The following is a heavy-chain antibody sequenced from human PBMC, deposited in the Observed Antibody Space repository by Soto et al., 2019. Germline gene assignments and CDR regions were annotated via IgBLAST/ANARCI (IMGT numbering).Heavy chain of an antibody. D-gene: IGHD2-15*01. V-gene: IGHV3-15*01. Sequence: EVQLVESGGGLVKPGGSLRLSCAASGFTFSNAWMSWVRQAPGKGLEWVGHIKRKTDGGTTDYAAPVKGRFTISRDDSKNTLGLQMNSLKTEDTAVYYCATVVGYCSGVSCYFGWFDPWGQGTLVTVSS. CDR2: IKRKTDGGTT. J-gene: IGHJ5*02. CDR1: GFTFSNAW. CDR3: ATVVGYCSGVSCYFGWFDP.